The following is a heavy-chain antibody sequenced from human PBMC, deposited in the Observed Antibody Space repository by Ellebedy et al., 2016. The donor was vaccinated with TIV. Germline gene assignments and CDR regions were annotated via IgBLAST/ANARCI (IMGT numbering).Heavy chain of an antibody. Sequence: SETLSLXXAVYGGSFSDYYWTWIRQSPGKGLEWIGEISHSGSTNYNPSLKSRVIISVDTSKNQFSLKLSSVTAADTAVYYCAKENEVISTWYGKWFDPWGPGTLVTISS. CDR3: AKENEVISTWYGKWFDP. CDR1: GGSFSDYY. J-gene: IGHJ5*02. V-gene: IGHV4-34*01. D-gene: IGHD6-13*01. CDR2: ISHSGST.